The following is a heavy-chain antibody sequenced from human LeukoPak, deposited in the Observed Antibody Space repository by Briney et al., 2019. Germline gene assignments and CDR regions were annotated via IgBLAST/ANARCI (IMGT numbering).Heavy chain of an antibody. J-gene: IGHJ4*02. Sequence: SETLTLTCTVSGGSISSYYWSWIRQPPGKGLEWIGYIYTSGSTNYNPSLKSRVTISVDTSKNQCSLKLSSVTAADTAVYYCARRTPMGYSLDYWGQGTLDTVSS. CDR1: GGSISSYY. D-gene: IGHD6-13*01. V-gene: IGHV4-4*09. CDR2: IYTSGST. CDR3: ARRTPMGYSLDY.